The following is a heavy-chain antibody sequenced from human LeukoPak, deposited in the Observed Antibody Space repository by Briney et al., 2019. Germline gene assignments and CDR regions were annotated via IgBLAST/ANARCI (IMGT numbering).Heavy chain of an antibody. CDR2: IKQDGSER. J-gene: IGHJ4*02. Sequence: GGSLRLSCAASGFTFSRYWMTWVRQAPGKGLEWVANIKQDGSERYHVDSVKGRFTISRDNAKNSLYLQMNSLRAEDTAVYYCARGGRNLDSWGQGTLVTVSS. CDR3: ARGGRNLDS. D-gene: IGHD1-14*01. V-gene: IGHV3-7*01. CDR1: GFTFSRYW.